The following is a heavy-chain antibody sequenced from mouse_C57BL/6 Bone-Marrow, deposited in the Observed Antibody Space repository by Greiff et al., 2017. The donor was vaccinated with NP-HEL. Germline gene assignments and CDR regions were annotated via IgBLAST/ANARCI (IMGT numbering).Heavy chain of an antibody. D-gene: IGHD1-1*01. V-gene: IGHV1-81*01. CDR3: ARVLRSAY. Sequence: SGAELARPGASVKLSCKASGYTFTSYGISWVKQRTGQGLEWIGEIYPRSGNTYYNEKFKGKATLTADKSSSTAYMELRSLTSEDSAVYFCARVLRSAYWGQGTLVTVSA. CDR2: IYPRSGNT. CDR1: GYTFTSYG. J-gene: IGHJ3*01.